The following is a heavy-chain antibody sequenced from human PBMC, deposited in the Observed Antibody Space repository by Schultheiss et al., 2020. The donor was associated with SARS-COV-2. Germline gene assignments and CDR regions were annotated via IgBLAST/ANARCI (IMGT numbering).Heavy chain of an antibody. Sequence: SETLSLTCAVSGGSISSSNWWSWVRQPPGKGLEWIGHIYYSGSTNYNPSLKSRVTISVDTSKNQFSLKLSSVTAADTAVYYCARVPYGDPYWYFDLWGRGTLVTVSS. D-gene: IGHD4-17*01. CDR1: GGSISSSNW. J-gene: IGHJ2*01. CDR2: IYYSGST. CDR3: ARVPYGDPYWYFDL. V-gene: IGHV4-4*02.